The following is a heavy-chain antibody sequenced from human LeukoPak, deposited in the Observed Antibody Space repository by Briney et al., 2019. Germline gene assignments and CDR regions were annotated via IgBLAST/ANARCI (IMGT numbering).Heavy chain of an antibody. CDR1: GDSVSSNSAA. CDR2: TYYRSTWYN. D-gene: IGHD6-13*01. J-gene: IGHJ3*02. CDR3: ARDTYSSSWYEEDAFDI. Sequence: SQTLSLTCAISGDSVSSNSAAWNWIRPSPSRGLEWLGRTYYRSTWYNDYAVSVKSRITINPDTSKNQFSLQLNSVTPEDAAVYYCARDTYSSSWYEEDAFDIWGQGTMVTVSS. V-gene: IGHV6-1*01.